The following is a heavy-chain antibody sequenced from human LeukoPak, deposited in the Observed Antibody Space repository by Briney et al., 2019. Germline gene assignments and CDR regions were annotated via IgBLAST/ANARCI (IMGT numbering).Heavy chain of an antibody. Sequence: PSETLSLTCTVSGGSISSSSYYWSWIRQPAGKGLEWIGRIYNSGSNYNPSLKSRVSMSVDTSKNQFSLKLSSVTAADTAVYYCARGSVGVYRGDINWFDPWGQGTLVTVSS. V-gene: IGHV4-61*10. CDR3: ARGSVGVYRGDINWFDP. J-gene: IGHJ5*02. CDR1: GGSISSSSYY. CDR2: IYNSGS. D-gene: IGHD3-16*01.